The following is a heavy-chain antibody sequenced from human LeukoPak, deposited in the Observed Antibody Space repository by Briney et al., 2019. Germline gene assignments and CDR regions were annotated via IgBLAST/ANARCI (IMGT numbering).Heavy chain of an antibody. J-gene: IGHJ5*02. D-gene: IGHD3-16*01. Sequence: GGSLRLSCAMAGFTLTSTGMHWVRQAPGKGREWVAFMHYDGRNILYADSVKGRLSISTDNSKDMVYLQMSSLRAEDTAVYYCAKVTLGDVWFDPWGQRTLVTVSS. CDR1: GFTLTSTG. V-gene: IGHV3-30*02. CDR3: AKVTLGDVWFDP. CDR2: MHYDGRNI.